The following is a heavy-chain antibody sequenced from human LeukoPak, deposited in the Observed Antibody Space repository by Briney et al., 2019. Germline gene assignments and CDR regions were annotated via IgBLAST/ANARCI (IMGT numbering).Heavy chain of an antibody. CDR2: ISSSGSTI. Sequence: GGSLRLSCAASGFTFSTYGMTWVRQAPGKGLEWVSYISSSGSTIYYADSVKGRFAISRDNAKNSLYLQMNSLRAEDTAVYYCAELGITMVGGVWGKGTTVTISS. CDR3: AELGITMVGGV. CDR1: GFTFSTYG. V-gene: IGHV3-48*03. D-gene: IGHD3-10*02. J-gene: IGHJ6*04.